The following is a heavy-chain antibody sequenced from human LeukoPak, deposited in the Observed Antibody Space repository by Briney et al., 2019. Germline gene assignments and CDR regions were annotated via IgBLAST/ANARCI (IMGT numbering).Heavy chain of an antibody. CDR1: GFTFSSYW. CDR3: ARGTYIVGLPDAFDI. D-gene: IGHD1-26*01. J-gene: IGHJ3*02. CDR2: ISSSSSYI. Sequence: GGSLRLSCAASGFTFSSYWMSWDRQAPGKGLEWVSSISSSSSYIYYADSVKGRFTISRDNAKNSLYLQMNSLRAEDTAVYYCARGTYIVGLPDAFDIWGQGTMVTVSS. V-gene: IGHV3-21*01.